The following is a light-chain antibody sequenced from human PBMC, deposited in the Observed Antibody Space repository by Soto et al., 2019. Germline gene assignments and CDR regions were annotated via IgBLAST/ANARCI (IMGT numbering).Light chain of an antibody. CDR3: SSYTSSSTLYV. Sequence: QSVLTQPASVSGSPGQSITISCTGASSDVGSYNYVSWYQQYPGKAPKLIIYEVTNRPSGVSNRFSGSKSGNTAPLTISGLQAEDEADYYCSSYTSSSTLYVFATGTKVTVL. CDR1: SSDVGSYNY. CDR2: EVT. V-gene: IGLV2-14*01. J-gene: IGLJ1*01.